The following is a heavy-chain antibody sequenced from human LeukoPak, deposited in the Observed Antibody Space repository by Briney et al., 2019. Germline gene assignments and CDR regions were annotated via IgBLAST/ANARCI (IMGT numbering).Heavy chain of an antibody. V-gene: IGHV1-8*01. J-gene: IGHJ5*02. Sequence: GASVKVSCKASGYTFTSYDINWVRQATGQGLEWMGWRNPNSGNTGYAQKFQGRVTMTRNTSISTAYMELSSLRSEDTAVYYCARGGRVAAGLAGWFDPWGQGTLVTVSS. CDR1: GYTFTSYD. CDR3: ARGGRVAAGLAGWFDP. D-gene: IGHD6-19*01. CDR2: RNPNSGNT.